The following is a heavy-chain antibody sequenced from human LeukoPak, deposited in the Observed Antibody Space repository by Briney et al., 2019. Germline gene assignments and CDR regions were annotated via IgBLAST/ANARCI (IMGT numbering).Heavy chain of an antibody. J-gene: IGHJ4*02. D-gene: IGHD3-22*01. CDR1: ALTRSAHS. CDR2: ISYDGRTT. CDR3: ARVQVWDSSD. Sequence: GGSLRLSCAGSALTRSAHSMHWVRQAPGKGLVWVASISYDGRTTYYTDSVKGRFTISKDTSKNTLYLQMDSLRPEDTAVYYCARVQVWDSSDWGQGTLVTVSS. V-gene: IGHV3-30*03.